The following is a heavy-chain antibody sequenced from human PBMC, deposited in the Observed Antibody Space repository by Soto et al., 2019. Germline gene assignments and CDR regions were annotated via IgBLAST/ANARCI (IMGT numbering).Heavy chain of an antibody. D-gene: IGHD1-26*01. V-gene: IGHV4-39*01. CDR1: GGAISSSSYY. J-gene: IGHJ4*01. CDR3: ARAYRDYSGSVIQY. CDR2: IYYSGST. Sequence: PSETLSLTCTVSGGAISSSSYYWGWIRQPPGKGLEWIGSIYYSGSTYYNPSLKSRVTISVDTSKNQFSLKLSSVTAADTAVYYCARAYRDYSGSVIQYCGHAILVT.